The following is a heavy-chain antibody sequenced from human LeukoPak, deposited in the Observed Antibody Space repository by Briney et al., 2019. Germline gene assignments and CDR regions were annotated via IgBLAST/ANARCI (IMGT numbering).Heavy chain of an antibody. V-gene: IGHV3-74*01. CDR3: ARRSRRSSIDY. Sequence: HAGGSLRLSCAAAGFTFSRYGMHWVRQAPGKGLVWVSHVKTDGRTTHYADSVKGRFTISRDNSKNTLYLQMNSLRAEDTAVYYCARRSRRSSIDYWGQGTLVSVSS. CDR1: GFTFSRYG. CDR2: VKTDGRTT. J-gene: IGHJ4*02. D-gene: IGHD2-2*01.